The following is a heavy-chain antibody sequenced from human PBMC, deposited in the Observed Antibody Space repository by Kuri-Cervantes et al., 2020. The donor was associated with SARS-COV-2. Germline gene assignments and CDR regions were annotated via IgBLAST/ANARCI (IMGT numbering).Heavy chain of an antibody. Sequence: SETLSLTCTVSGGSVSSGSYYWSRIRQPPGKGLEWIGSIYHGGSTYYNPSLKSRVTISVDTSKNQFSLKLSSVTAADTAVYYCAGAKMGFLEWDNWFDPWGQGTLVTVSS. CDR1: GGSVSSGSYY. J-gene: IGHJ5*02. CDR3: AGAKMGFLEWDNWFDP. V-gene: IGHV4-39*07. CDR2: IYHGGST. D-gene: IGHD3-3*01.